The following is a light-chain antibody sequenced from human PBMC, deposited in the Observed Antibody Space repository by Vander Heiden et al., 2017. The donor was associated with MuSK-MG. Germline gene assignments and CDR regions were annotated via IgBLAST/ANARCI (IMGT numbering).Light chain of an antibody. CDR3: LRSCTSHT. V-gene: IGKV3-11*01. J-gene: IGKJ4*01. CDR1: QSVGSN. CDR2: DTS. Sequence: EIVLTQSPATLPLFPGEKATLSCRASQSVGSNLDWYKQMPGQSPRLLIFDTSNRPTGIPDRFSGSGSETDFTLTIKRLEPEDFALYFWLRSCTSHTFGGGTKVEIK.